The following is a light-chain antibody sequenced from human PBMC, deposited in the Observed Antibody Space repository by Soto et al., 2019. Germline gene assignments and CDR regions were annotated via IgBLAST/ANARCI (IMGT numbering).Light chain of an antibody. CDR1: SSDVGGYDY. J-gene: IGLJ2*01. V-gene: IGLV2-8*01. Sequence: QSVLTQPPSASGSPGQSVTISCTGTSSDVGGYDYVSWYQQDSGKAPKLMIYEVSKRPSGVPNRFSGSKSGNTASLTVSGLQAEDEADYYCSSYAGSNNFVFGGGTKLTVL. CDR3: SSYAGSNNFV. CDR2: EVS.